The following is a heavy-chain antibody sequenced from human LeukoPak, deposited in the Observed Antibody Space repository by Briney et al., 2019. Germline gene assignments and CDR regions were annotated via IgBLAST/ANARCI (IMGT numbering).Heavy chain of an antibody. CDR1: GFTFSSYW. Sequence: GGSLRLSCAASGFTFSSYWMSWVRQAPGKGLEWVSGINWHGGSTGYADSVKGRFTISRDNVKNSLYLQMNSLRAEDTALYYCARTTAAGLDYWGQGTLVTVSS. V-gene: IGHV3-20*04. J-gene: IGHJ4*02. CDR3: ARTTAAGLDY. D-gene: IGHD6-13*01. CDR2: INWHGGST.